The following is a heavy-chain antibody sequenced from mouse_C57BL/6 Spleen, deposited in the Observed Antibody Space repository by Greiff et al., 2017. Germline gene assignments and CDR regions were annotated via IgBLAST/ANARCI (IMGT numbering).Heavy chain of an antibody. CDR1: GYAFSSYW. CDR3: ARDYYGSSYLYAMDY. Sequence: QVQLKESGAELVKPGASVKISCKASGYAFSSYWMNWVKQRPGKGLEWIGQIYPGDGDTNYNGKFKGKATLTADKSSSTAYMQLSSLTSEDSAVYFCARDYYGSSYLYAMDYWGQGTSVTVSS. V-gene: IGHV1-80*01. J-gene: IGHJ4*01. CDR2: IYPGDGDT. D-gene: IGHD1-1*01.